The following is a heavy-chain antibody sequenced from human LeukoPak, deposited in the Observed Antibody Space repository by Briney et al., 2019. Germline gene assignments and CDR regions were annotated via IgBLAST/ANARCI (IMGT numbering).Heavy chain of an antibody. CDR3: ARGYRIAASGAFGY. Sequence: SETLSLTCTVSGYSISSGYYWGWIRQPPGKGLEWIGSIYHSGSTYYNPSLKSRVTISVDTSKNQFSLKMSSVTAADTAVYYCARGYRIAASGAFGYWGQGTLVTVSS. D-gene: IGHD6-13*01. CDR2: IYHSGST. CDR1: GYSISSGYY. J-gene: IGHJ4*02. V-gene: IGHV4-38-2*02.